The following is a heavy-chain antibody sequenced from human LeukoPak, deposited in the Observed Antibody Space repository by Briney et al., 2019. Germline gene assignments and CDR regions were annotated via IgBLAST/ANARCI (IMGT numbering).Heavy chain of an antibody. J-gene: IGHJ4*02. CDR1: GFTFSSYP. Sequence: GGSLRLPCAASGFTFSSYPMSWVRQAPGKGLEWLAYISSSSSNIYYADPVRGRFTISRDNAKNSLYLQMNSLRAEDTAVYYCARGGKGYCSTTNCLPYYLDYWGQGTLVTVSS. CDR3: ARGGKGYCSTTNCLPYYLDY. D-gene: IGHD2-2*01. CDR2: ISSSSSNI. V-gene: IGHV3-48*01.